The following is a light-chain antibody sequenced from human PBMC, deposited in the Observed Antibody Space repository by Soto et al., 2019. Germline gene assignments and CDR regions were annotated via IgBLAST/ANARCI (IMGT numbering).Light chain of an antibody. CDR3: QQRSNWPPIT. Sequence: EVVMTQSPATLSMSPGERATLSCRASQSFGTYLAWYQQKPGQSPRLLMYGAATGATGIPARFSGSGSETEFTLTISSLQSEDYAIYYCQQRSNWPPITFGQGTRLEI. J-gene: IGKJ5*01. CDR2: GAA. V-gene: IGKV3D-15*01. CDR1: QSFGTY.